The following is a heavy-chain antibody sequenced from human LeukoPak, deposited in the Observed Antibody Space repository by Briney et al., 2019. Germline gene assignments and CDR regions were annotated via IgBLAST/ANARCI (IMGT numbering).Heavy chain of an antibody. CDR2: ISWNSGSI. CDR1: GFTFDDYA. D-gene: IGHD3-10*01. J-gene: IGHJ4*02. V-gene: IGHV3-9*01. CDR3: VTADYYGSGSEKLFDY. Sequence: GGSLRLSCAASGFTFDDYAMHWVRQAPGNGLEWVSGISWNSGSIGYADSVKGRFTISRDNAKNSLYLQMNSLRAEDTALYYCVTADYYGSGSEKLFDYWGQGTLVTVSS.